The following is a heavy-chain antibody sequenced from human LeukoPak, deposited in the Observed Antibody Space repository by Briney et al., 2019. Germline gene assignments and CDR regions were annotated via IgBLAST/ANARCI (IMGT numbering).Heavy chain of an antibody. CDR3: ARNTVWGIYNWFDP. Sequence: GGSLRLSCAASGLTFSNYEMNWVRQAPGKGLEWVSYISSSGSTMYYADSVKGRFTISRDNAKNSLYLQMNSLRAEDTAVYYCARNTVWGIYNWFDPWGQGTLVTVSS. CDR1: GLTFSNYE. V-gene: IGHV3-48*03. CDR2: ISSSGSTM. J-gene: IGHJ5*02. D-gene: IGHD3-16*01.